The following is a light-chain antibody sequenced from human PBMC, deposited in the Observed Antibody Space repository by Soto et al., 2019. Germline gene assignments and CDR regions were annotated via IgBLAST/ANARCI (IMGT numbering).Light chain of an antibody. Sequence: ENVLTQSPATLSVSPGERATLSCRASQSVSSNLAWYQQKPGQAPRLLICGASSRATGIPDRYSRRGFGTDFTLTISRLEPEDFALYYCQHYAGGSRITFGQGTRLEIK. CDR3: QHYAGGSRIT. V-gene: IGKV3-20*01. CDR2: GAS. CDR1: QSVSSN. J-gene: IGKJ5*01.